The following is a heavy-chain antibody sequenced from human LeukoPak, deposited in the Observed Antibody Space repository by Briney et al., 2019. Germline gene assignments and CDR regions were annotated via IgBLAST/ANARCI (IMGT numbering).Heavy chain of an antibody. V-gene: IGHV3-48*04. CDR2: ISSSSSTI. J-gene: IGHJ3*02. D-gene: IGHD6-19*01. Sequence: PGGSLRLSCAASGFTFSSYSMNWVRQAPGKGLEWVSYISSSSSTIYYADSVKGRFTISRDNAKNSLYLQMNSLRAEDTAVYYCARDAIAVAAGGAFDIWGQGTMVTVSS. CDR1: GFTFSSYS. CDR3: ARDAIAVAAGGAFDI.